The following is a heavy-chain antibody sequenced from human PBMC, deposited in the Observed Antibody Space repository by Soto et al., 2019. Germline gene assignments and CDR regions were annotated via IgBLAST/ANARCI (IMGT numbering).Heavy chain of an antibody. V-gene: IGHV1-69*13. CDR3: ARLSRPNYYDTSGFFMDYLFDP. CDR2: IIPIVETP. Sequence: SVKVSCKASGGTFNSYDINWVRQAPGQGLEWMGGIIPIVETPKYAQKFQGRVTITADESTNTVYMELSSLRSEATAMYYCARLSRPNYYDTSGFFMDYLFDPWAEGSLVTVSS. J-gene: IGHJ5*02. D-gene: IGHD3-22*01. CDR1: GGTFNSYD.